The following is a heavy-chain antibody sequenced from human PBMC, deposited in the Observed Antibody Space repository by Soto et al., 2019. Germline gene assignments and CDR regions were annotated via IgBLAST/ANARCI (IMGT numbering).Heavy chain of an antibody. D-gene: IGHD2-15*01. CDR1: GGSISPFY. CDR3: ARVGGVAARTFDY. Sequence: ETLSLTCTVSGGSISPFYWSWVRQPPGKGLEWIGYLYYSGNTNYNPSLKSRVTISVDASKNQVSLRLTSVTAADTAVYYCARVGGVAARTFDYWGQGTVVTVSS. J-gene: IGHJ4*02. V-gene: IGHV4-59*01. CDR2: LYYSGNT.